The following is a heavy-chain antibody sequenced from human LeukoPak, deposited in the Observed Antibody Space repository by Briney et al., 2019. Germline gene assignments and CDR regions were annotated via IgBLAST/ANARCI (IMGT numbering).Heavy chain of an antibody. D-gene: IGHD3-9*01. Sequence: SGGSLRLSCAASGFTFSSYAMSWVRQAPGKGLEWVSAISGSGGSTYYADSVKGRFTISRDNSKNTLYLQMNSLRAEDTAVYYCAGARYYDILTGPGAFDIWGQGTMVTVSS. J-gene: IGHJ3*02. CDR3: AGARYYDILTGPGAFDI. CDR2: ISGSGGST. V-gene: IGHV3-23*01. CDR1: GFTFSSYA.